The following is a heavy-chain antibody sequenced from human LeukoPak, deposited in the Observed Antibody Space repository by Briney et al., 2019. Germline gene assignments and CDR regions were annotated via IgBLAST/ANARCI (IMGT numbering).Heavy chain of an antibody. J-gene: IGHJ4*02. V-gene: IGHV3-23*01. CDR3: AKHHYSSSRDYLDY. CDR1: GFTFRRFG. CDR2: FDGNADGT. Sequence: GGSLRLSCVTSGFTFRRFGMTWVRQPPGKGLEWVASFDGNADGTYYADSVKGRCTIYRDNSKNTLYLQMNSLRAEDTAIYYCAKHHYSSSRDYLDYWGQGTLVTVSS. D-gene: IGHD6-13*01.